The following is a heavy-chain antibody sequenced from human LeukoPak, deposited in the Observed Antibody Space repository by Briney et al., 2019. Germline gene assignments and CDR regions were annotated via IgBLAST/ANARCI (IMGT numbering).Heavy chain of an antibody. V-gene: IGHV1-2*02. Sequence: ASVKVSCKASGYTFTGYYMHWVRQAPGQGLEWMGWISPNSGGTNYAQKFQGRVTMTRDTSISTAYMELSRLRSDDTAVYYCAREPSKAYYYDSSGYYYGYWGQGTLVTVSS. D-gene: IGHD3-22*01. CDR1: GYTFTGYY. J-gene: IGHJ4*02. CDR2: ISPNSGGT. CDR3: AREPSKAYYYDSSGYYYGY.